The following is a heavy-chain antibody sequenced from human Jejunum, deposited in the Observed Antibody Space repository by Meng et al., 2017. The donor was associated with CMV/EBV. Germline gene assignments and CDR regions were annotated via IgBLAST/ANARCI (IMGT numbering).Heavy chain of an antibody. D-gene: IGHD4-11*01. CDR1: GFTFSSYE. V-gene: IGHV3-48*03. CDR2: ISTSSTTI. CDR3: ARDNDFTNYV. J-gene: IGHJ4*02. Sequence: ATSGFTFSSYEMSWVRQAPGKGLEWISSISTSSTTIYYADSVKGRFTISRDNAQNSLYLQMNSLRAEDSGLYYCARDNDFTNYVWGQGTLVTVSS.